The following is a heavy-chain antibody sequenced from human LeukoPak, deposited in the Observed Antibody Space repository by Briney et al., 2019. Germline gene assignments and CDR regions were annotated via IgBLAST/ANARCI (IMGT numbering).Heavy chain of an antibody. CDR1: GGPISSYY. D-gene: IGHD3-22*01. CDR2: IYYSGST. J-gene: IGHJ4*02. V-gene: IGHV4-59*08. Sequence: SETLSLTCTVSGGPISSYYWSWIRQPPGKGLEWIGYIYYSGSTNYNPSLKSRVTISVDTSKNQFSLKLSSVTAADTAVYYCARHQYDSSGYPKANYFDYWGQGTLVTVSS. CDR3: ARHQYDSSGYPKANYFDY.